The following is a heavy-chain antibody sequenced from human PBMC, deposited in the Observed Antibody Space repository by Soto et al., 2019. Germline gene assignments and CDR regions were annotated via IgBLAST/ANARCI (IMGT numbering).Heavy chain of an antibody. J-gene: IGHJ6*02. CDR2: INPNSGGT. Sequence: SVKVSCKASGYTFTGYYMHWVRQAPVQGLEWMGWINPNSGGTNYAQKFQGWVTMTRDTSISTAYMELSRLRSDDTAVYYCARDRIVVVPAAIPDYGMDVWGQGTTVTVSS. V-gene: IGHV1-2*04. CDR1: GYTFTGYY. CDR3: ARDRIVVVPAAIPDYGMDV. D-gene: IGHD2-2*02.